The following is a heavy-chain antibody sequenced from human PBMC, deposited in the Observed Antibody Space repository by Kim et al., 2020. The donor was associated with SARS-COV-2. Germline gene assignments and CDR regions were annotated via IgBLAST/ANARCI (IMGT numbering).Heavy chain of an antibody. CDR2: LNVGTGNT. D-gene: IGHD1-7*01. J-gene: IGHJ4*02. V-gene: IGHV1-3*01. CDR1: AYTCTNSA. Sequence: ASVNVSFKASAYTCTNSAIHWVRQAPGQRPEWMGWLNVGTGNTRYSQNFQGRVTFTRDTSASTAYMEVTSLRSEDTALYYCTRGGGQGNYPFEYWGQGTL. CDR3: TRGGGQGNYPFEY.